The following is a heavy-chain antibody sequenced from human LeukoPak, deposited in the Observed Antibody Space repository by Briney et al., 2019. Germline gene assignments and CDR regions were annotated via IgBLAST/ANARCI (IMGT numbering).Heavy chain of an antibody. D-gene: IGHD4-11*01. Sequence: GGSLRLSCAVSGFTFRKYWLSWVRQAPGKGLEWVANINEDGRETYYVDSVKGRFTISRDNAKSSLYLQMNSLRVEDTAIYYCARSPTSDIGYWGRGTLVTVSS. CDR3: ARSPTSDIGY. CDR1: GFTFRKYW. CDR2: INEDGRET. V-gene: IGHV3-7*01. J-gene: IGHJ4*02.